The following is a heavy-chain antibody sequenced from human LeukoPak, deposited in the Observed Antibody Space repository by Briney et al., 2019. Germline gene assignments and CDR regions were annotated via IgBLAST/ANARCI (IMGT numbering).Heavy chain of an antibody. CDR2: ISYDGSNE. CDR1: GFTFSGYA. Sequence: GGSLRLSCAASGFTFSGYAMQWVRQAPGKGLKWVAVISYDGSNEYYADSVKGRFTISRDNSKNTLYLQMNSLSVEDTAVYYCARVGYYASGPFSYFDYWGQGTLVTVSS. CDR3: ARVGYYASGPFSYFDY. V-gene: IGHV3-30-3*01. J-gene: IGHJ4*02. D-gene: IGHD3-10*01.